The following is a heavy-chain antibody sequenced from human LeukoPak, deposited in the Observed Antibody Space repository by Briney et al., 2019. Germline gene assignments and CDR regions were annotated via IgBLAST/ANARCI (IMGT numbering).Heavy chain of an antibody. CDR1: GFSFSRHW. Sequence: GGSLRLSCAASGFSFSRHWMHWVRQAPGKGLVWVSRISDDGTYTANVDSVEGRFTISRDNAKNSLYLQMNSLRAEDTAVYYCARDRARYSGYDSNDYWGQGTLVTVSS. CDR2: ISDDGTYT. V-gene: IGHV3-74*03. CDR3: ARDRARYSGYDSNDY. J-gene: IGHJ4*02. D-gene: IGHD5-12*01.